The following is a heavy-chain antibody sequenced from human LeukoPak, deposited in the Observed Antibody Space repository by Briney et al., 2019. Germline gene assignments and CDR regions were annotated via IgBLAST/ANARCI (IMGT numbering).Heavy chain of an antibody. V-gene: IGHV3-30*18. CDR3: AKEDFLDAFDI. CDR1: GFTFSSYG. J-gene: IGHJ3*02. D-gene: IGHD3/OR15-3a*01. CDR2: ISYDGSNK. Sequence: GGSLRLSCAASGFTFSSYGMHWVRQAPGKGLEWVAVISYDGSNKYYADSVKGRFTISRDNFKNTLYLQMNSLRAEDTAVYYCAKEDFLDAFDIWGQGTMVTVSS.